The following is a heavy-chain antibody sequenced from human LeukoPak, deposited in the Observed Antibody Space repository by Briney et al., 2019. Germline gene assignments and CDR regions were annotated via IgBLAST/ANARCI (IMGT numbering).Heavy chain of an antibody. CDR2: MSYDGSNE. J-gene: IGHJ4*02. Sequence: GRSLRLSCTASGFSFSQYAMHWVRQAPGKGLEWVAVMSYDGSNEFYADSVKDRFTISRDNSRNTLYLQMNSLRAEDTAVYYCAREKYAGYYFDCWGQGALVTVSS. V-gene: IGHV3-30-3*01. CDR3: AREKYAGYYFDC. CDR1: GFSFSQYA. D-gene: IGHD2-8*01.